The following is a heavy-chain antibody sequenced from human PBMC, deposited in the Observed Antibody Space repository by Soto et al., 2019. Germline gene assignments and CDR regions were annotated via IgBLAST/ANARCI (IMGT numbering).Heavy chain of an antibody. J-gene: IGHJ4*02. CDR2: IYHSGST. CDR1: GGSISSSNW. CDR3: ARSVAVADFDY. D-gene: IGHD6-19*01. Sequence: QVQLQESGPGLVKPSGTLSLTCAVSGGSISSSNWWSWVRQPPGKGLEWIGEIYHSGSTNYNPSPKRRVTISVDKSKNQFSPKLSSVTAADTAVYYCARSVAVADFDYWGQGTLVTVSS. V-gene: IGHV4-4*02.